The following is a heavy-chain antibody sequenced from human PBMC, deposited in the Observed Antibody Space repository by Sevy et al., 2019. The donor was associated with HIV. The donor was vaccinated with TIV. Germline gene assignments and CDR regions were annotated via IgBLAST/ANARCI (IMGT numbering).Heavy chain of an antibody. J-gene: IGHJ3*02. CDR2: MNPNSGNT. Sequence: ASVKVSCKASGYTFTSYDIIWVRQATGQGLEWMGWMNPNSGNTGYAQKFQGRVTMTRNTSISTAYMELSSLRSEDTAVYYCARGFVAAAGTYAFDIWGQGTMVTVSS. CDR1: GYTFTSYD. CDR3: ARGFVAAAGTYAFDI. V-gene: IGHV1-8*01. D-gene: IGHD6-13*01.